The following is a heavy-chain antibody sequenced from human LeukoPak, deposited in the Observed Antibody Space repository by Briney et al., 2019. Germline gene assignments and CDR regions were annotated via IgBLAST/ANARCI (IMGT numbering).Heavy chain of an antibody. CDR3: ARDHGSSSVYYYYGMDV. CDR1: GITFSSHW. Sequence: GGSLRLSCAASGITFSSHWMHWVRQAPGKGLVWVSRINGEGLSTSYADSVQGRFTISRDNTKNTLYLQMNSLRAEDTAVYYCARDHGSSSVYYYYGMDVWGQGTTVTVSS. D-gene: IGHD6-6*01. V-gene: IGHV3-74*01. CDR2: INGEGLST. J-gene: IGHJ6*02.